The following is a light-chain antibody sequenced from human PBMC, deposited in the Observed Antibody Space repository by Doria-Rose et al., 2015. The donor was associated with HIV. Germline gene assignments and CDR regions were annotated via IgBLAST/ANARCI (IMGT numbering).Light chain of an antibody. Sequence: TQSPGTLSLSPGERATLSCRASQSFSSTYLAWYQQNPGQAPSLLIYDGSTRATGIPDRFSASGSVTDFTLTINRLEPEDCALYYCHQYGTSWTCGQGTKVEI. CDR2: DGS. J-gene: IGKJ1*01. CDR3: HQYGTSWT. V-gene: IGKV3-20*01. CDR1: QSFSSTY.